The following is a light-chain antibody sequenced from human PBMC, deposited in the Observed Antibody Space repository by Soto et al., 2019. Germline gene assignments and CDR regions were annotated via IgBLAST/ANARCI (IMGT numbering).Light chain of an antibody. Sequence: ILMAQSPATLSVSPGERAPLSCRASQSVSSNLAWYQQKPGQAPRLLIYAASTRATGIPARFSGSGSGTDFTLTVSSLQSEDFAVYYCQQYYNWPPWTFGLGTKVDIK. CDR1: QSVSSN. J-gene: IGKJ1*01. CDR2: AAS. V-gene: IGKV3-15*01. CDR3: QQYYNWPPWT.